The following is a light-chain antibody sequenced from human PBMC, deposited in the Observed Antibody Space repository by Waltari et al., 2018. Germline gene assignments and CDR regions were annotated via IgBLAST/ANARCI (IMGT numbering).Light chain of an antibody. CDR3: QQRNKWPLT. Sequence: DIVLTQSPATLSLSPGERATLSCRASQRVANFLAWYQQKPAQAPRLLIYDVSNRASDIPARFSGSGFATDFTLTISDVEPEDIAVYYCQQRNKWPLTFGGGTKVEIK. CDR2: DVS. CDR1: QRVANF. V-gene: IGKV3-11*01. J-gene: IGKJ4*01.